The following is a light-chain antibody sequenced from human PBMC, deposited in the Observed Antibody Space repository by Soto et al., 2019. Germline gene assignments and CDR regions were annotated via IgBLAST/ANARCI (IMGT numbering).Light chain of an antibody. CDR3: QLWDVGSDHYV. Sequence: SYELTQSPSVSLAPGETARISCEGNNIGDKLVHWYQQRPGQAPVLVIHFDSERPSGIPERFSGSNSGNTATLIITRVEAGDEADYYCQLWDVGSDHYVFGSGTKVTVL. CDR1: NIGDKL. CDR2: FDS. J-gene: IGLJ1*01. V-gene: IGLV3-21*04.